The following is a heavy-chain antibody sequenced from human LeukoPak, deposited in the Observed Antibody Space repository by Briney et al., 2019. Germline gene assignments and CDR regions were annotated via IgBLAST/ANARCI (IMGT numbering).Heavy chain of an antibody. CDR1: GFTFSSYG. Sequence: GGSLRLSCAASGFTFSSYGMHWVRQAPGKGLEWVAFIRYDGSNKYYADSVKGRFTISRDNSKNTLYLQMNSLRAEDTAVYYCAKALEIVVVPAALDGYWGQGTLVTVSS. CDR2: IRYDGSNK. D-gene: IGHD2-2*03. CDR3: AKALEIVVVPAALDGY. V-gene: IGHV3-30*02. J-gene: IGHJ4*02.